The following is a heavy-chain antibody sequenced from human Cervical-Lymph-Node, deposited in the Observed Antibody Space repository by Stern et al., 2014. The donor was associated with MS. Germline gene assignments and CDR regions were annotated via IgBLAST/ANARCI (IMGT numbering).Heavy chain of an antibody. CDR2: MFPGDSDT. D-gene: IGHD2-15*01. CDR1: GYRFTSYW. Sequence: VQLVQSGAEVKKPGESLKISCKGSGYRFTSYWIGWVRQMPGKGLEWMGVMFPGDSDTRYSPSFQGQVTISADKSISTAYLQWTSLKASDTAMYYCGRGYCSGGSCFNHFDYWGQGTLVTVSS. CDR3: GRGYCSGGSCFNHFDY. V-gene: IGHV5-51*01. J-gene: IGHJ4*02.